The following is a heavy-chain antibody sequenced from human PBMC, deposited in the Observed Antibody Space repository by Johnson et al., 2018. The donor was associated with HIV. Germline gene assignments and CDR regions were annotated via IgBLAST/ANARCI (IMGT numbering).Heavy chain of an antibody. Sequence: VQLVESGGGVERPGGSLRLSCAASGFTFDDYGMSWVRQAPGKGLEWVSGINWNGGSTGYADSVKGRFTISRDNAKNSLYLQMNSLRAEDTAVYYCAKVSGWPRGAFDIWGRTMVTVSS. V-gene: IGHV3-20*04. D-gene: IGHD6-19*01. CDR3: AKVSGWPRGAFDI. CDR1: GFTFDDYG. CDR2: INWNGGST. J-gene: IGHJ3*02.